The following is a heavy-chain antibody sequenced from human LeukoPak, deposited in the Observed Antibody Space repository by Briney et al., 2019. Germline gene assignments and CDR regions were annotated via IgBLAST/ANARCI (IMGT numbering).Heavy chain of an antibody. CDR3: AKDRVSSGSPSYFDY. V-gene: IGHV3-23*01. Sequence: GGSLRLSCAASGFTFSSYAMHWVRQAPGKGLEWVSAISGSGGSTYYADSVKGRFTISRDNSKNTLYLQMNSLRAEDTAVYYCAKDRVSSGSPSYFDYWGQGTLVTVSS. J-gene: IGHJ4*02. CDR2: ISGSGGST. D-gene: IGHD1-26*01. CDR1: GFTFSSYA.